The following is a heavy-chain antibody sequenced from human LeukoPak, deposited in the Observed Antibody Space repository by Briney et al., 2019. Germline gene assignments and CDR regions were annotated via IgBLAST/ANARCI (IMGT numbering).Heavy chain of an antibody. CDR2: IYYSGST. CDR3: ARAHYDSSGYYPSFDY. V-gene: IGHV4-31*03. CDR1: GGSISSGGYY. D-gene: IGHD3-22*01. Sequence: SQTLSLTCTVSGGSISSGGYYWSWIRQHPGKDLEWIGYIYYSGSTYYNPSLKSRVTISVDTSKNQFSLKLSSVTAADTAVYYCARAHYDSSGYYPSFDYWGQGTLVTVSS. J-gene: IGHJ4*02.